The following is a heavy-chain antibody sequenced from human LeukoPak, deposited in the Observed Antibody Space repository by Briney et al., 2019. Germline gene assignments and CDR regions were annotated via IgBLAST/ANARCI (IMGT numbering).Heavy chain of an antibody. CDR1: GFTFSDYY. D-gene: IGHD3-22*01. CDR3: ARPSLPRDYYDSPPLVD. V-gene: IGHV3-11*06. CDR2: ISSSSSYI. J-gene: IGHJ4*02. Sequence: PGGSLRLSCAASGFTFSDYYMSWIRQAPGKGLEWVSSISSSSSYIYYADSVKGRFTISRDNAKNSLYLQMNSLRAEDTAVYYCARPSLPRDYYDSPPLVDWGQGTLVTVSS.